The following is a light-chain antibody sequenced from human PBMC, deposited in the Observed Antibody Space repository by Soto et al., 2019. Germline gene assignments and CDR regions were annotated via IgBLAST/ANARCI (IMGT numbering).Light chain of an antibody. CDR3: QQRSDWPPIT. Sequence: EIVLTKSKKTLSLSPGERSTLSCRASQSVSSYLAWYHQKPGQAPRLXXYDASNRATGIPARFSGSGSGTDFTLPISSLEPEDFAACYCQQRSDWPPITFGQGA. J-gene: IGKJ5*01. V-gene: IGKV3-11*01. CDR2: DAS. CDR1: QSVSSY.